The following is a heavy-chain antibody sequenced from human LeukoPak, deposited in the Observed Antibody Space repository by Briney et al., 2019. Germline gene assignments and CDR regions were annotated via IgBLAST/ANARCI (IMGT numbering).Heavy chain of an antibody. CDR2: IIPIFGTA. CDR3: AREASIVGAPFDY. J-gene: IGHJ4*02. Sequence: SVKVSCXASGGTFSSYAISWVRQAPGQGLEWMGRIIPIFGTANYAQKFQGRVTITTDESTSTAYMELSSLRSEDTAVYYCAREASIVGAPFDYWGQGTLVTVSS. CDR1: GGTFSSYA. V-gene: IGHV1-69*05. D-gene: IGHD1-26*01.